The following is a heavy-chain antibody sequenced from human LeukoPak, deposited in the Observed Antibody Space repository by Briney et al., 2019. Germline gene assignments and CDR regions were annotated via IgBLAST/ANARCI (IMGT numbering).Heavy chain of an antibody. D-gene: IGHD6-13*01. CDR2: IYYSGST. CDR1: GGSFSGYY. CDR3: ARAEQQGTYYFDY. J-gene: IGHJ4*02. Sequence: SETLSLTCAVYGGSFSGYYWSWIRQPPGKGLEWIGYIYYSGSTNYNPSLKSRVTISVDTSKNQFSLKLSSVTAADTAVYYCARAEQQGTYYFDYWGQGTLVTVSS. V-gene: IGHV4-59*01.